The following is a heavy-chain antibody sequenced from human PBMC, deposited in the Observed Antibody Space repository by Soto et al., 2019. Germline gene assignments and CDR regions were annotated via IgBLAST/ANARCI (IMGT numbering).Heavy chain of an antibody. CDR3: ARDLRGTIFGVARGYFDY. V-gene: IGHV4-31*11. D-gene: IGHD3-3*01. J-gene: IGHJ4*02. CDR1: GGSISRGGYY. Sequence: SETLSLTCADSGGSISRGGYYWSWIRQHPGKGLEWTGYIYYSRSAYYNPSLKSRVTISVDTSKNQFTLKLSSVTAADTAVYYCARDLRGTIFGVARGYFDYWGQGTLVTVSS. CDR2: IYYSRSA.